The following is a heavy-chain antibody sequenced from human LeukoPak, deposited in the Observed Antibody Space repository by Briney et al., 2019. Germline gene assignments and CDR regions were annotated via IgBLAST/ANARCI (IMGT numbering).Heavy chain of an antibody. CDR1: GFTCSSYE. CDR2: ISSSGSTI. J-gene: IGHJ3*02. V-gene: IGHV3-48*03. D-gene: IGHD4-11*01. CDR3: ARDTTARDAFDI. Sequence: GGSLRLSCAASGFTCSSYEMNWVRQAPGKGLEWVSSISSSGSTIYYADSVKGRFTISRDNAKNSLYLQMNSLRTEDTAVYYCARDTTARDAFDIWGQGTMVTVSS.